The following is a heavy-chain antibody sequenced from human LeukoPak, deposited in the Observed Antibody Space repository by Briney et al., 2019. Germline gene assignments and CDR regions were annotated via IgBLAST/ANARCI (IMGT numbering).Heavy chain of an antibody. D-gene: IGHD3-16*02. CDR3: ARRYRGYYYYYYMDV. J-gene: IGHJ6*03. CDR1: GGSFSGYY. V-gene: IGHV4-34*01. CDR2: INHSGST. Sequence: PSETLSLTCAVYGGSFSGYYWSWIRQPPGKGLEWIGEINHSGSTNYNPSLKSRVTISVDTSKNQFSLKLSSVTAADTAVYYCARRYRGYYYYYYMDVWGKGTTVTVSS.